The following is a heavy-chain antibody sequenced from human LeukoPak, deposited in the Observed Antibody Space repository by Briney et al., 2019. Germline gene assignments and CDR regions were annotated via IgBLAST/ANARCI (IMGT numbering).Heavy chain of an antibody. Sequence: PGGSLRLSCAASGFTFSSCGFNWVRKAPGKGLEGVSSIGPTGTDRYYADSVRGRFTISRDNAKNSMYLQMDSLRDEDTAVYYCATETIGRHYDYWGQGTLLTVSS. CDR3: ATETIGRHYDY. V-gene: IGHV3-21*01. CDR2: IGPTGTDR. J-gene: IGHJ4*02. CDR1: GFTFSSCG. D-gene: IGHD1-14*01.